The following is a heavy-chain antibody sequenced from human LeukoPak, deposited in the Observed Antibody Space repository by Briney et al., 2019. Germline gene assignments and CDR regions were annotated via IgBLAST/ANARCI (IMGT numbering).Heavy chain of an antibody. D-gene: IGHD5-24*01. J-gene: IGHJ4*02. Sequence: PSETLSLICDVYGGSCDDYYCSWIRQPPGKGLEWIGEIHPSEGFYYNSSLVSRVTISIDPSKTHFSLRLASVTAADTAFYYCARGRDRSKTGDHWGQGSLVTVSS. CDR1: GGSCDDYY. V-gene: IGHV4-34*01. CDR3: ARGRDRSKTGDH. CDR2: IHPSEGF.